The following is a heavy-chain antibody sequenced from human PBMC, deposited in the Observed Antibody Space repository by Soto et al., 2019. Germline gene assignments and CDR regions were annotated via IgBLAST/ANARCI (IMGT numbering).Heavy chain of an antibody. CDR2: INHSGST. CDR1: GGSFSGYY. Sequence: PSETLSLTCAVYGGSFSGYYWSWIRQPPGKGLEWIGEINHSGSTNYNPSLKSRVTISVDTSKNQFSLKLSSVTAADTAVYYCARGRLNDFWSGYPFFDYWGQGTLVTVSS. V-gene: IGHV4-34*01. J-gene: IGHJ4*02. CDR3: ARGRLNDFWSGYPFFDY. D-gene: IGHD3-3*01.